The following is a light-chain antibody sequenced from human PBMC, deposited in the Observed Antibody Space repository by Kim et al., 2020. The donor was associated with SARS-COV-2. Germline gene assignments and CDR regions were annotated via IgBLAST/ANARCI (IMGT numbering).Light chain of an antibody. V-gene: IGLV2-14*01. CDR2: DVS. CDR3: SSYTSSNNVV. Sequence: QSALTQPASVSGSPGQSITISCTGTSSDVGGYNYVSWYQQHPGKAPKLMIYDVSKRPSGVSNRFSGSKSGNTASLTISGLQAEDEADYYCSSYTSSNNVVFGGGTQLTVL. J-gene: IGLJ2*01. CDR1: SSDVGGYNY.